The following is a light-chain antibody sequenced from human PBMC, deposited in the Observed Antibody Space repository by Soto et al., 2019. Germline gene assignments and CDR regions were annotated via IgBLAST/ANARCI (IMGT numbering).Light chain of an antibody. J-gene: IGKJ4*01. Sequence: EIVLTQSPATLSLSPGERATLSCRASHSVSSYFAWYQQKPGQAPRLLIYDAANRATGIPARFSGSGSGTDFTLTISSLEAEDFAGYYCQQRSNWPPSLSFGGGTKVEIK. CDR2: DAA. CDR1: HSVSSY. CDR3: QQRSNWPPSLS. V-gene: IGKV3-11*01.